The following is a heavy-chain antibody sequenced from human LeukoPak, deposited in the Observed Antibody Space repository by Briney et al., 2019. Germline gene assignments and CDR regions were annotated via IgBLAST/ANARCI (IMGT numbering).Heavy chain of an antibody. CDR3: ARVILHCSSTSCRNWFDP. CDR1: GGSISSYY. D-gene: IGHD2-2*01. J-gene: IGHJ5*02. CDR2: IYYSGST. V-gene: IGHV4-59*01. Sequence: KASETLSLTCTVSGGSISSYYWSWIRQPPGKGLEWIGYIYYSGSTNYNPSLKSRVTISVDTSKNQFSLKLSSVTAADTAVYYCARVILHCSSTSCRNWFDPWGQGTLVTVSS.